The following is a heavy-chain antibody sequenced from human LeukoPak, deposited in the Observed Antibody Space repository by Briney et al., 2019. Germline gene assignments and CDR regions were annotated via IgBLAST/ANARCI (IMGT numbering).Heavy chain of an antibody. Sequence: GGSLRLSCAASGFTFSSYAMHWVRQAPGKGLEWVAVISYDGSNKYYADSVKGRFTISRDNSKNTLYLQMNSLRAEDTAVYYCAREAGDFWSGYSQYYFDYWGQGTLVTVSS. V-gene: IGHV3-30-3*01. CDR1: GFTFSSYA. CDR2: ISYDGSNK. D-gene: IGHD3-3*01. J-gene: IGHJ4*02. CDR3: AREAGDFWSGYSQYYFDY.